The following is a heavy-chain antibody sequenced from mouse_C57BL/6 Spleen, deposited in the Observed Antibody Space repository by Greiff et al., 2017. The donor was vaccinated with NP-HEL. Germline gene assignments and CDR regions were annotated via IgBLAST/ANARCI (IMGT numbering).Heavy chain of an antibody. CDR3: AREKANDGYFDY. CDR2: IDPNSGGT. Sequence: QVQLKQPGAELVKPGASVKLSCKASGYTFTSYWMHWVKQRPGRGLEWIGRIDPNSGGTKYNEKFKSKATLTVDKPSSTAYMQLSSLTSEDSAVYYCAREKANDGYFDYWGQGTTLTVSS. V-gene: IGHV1-72*01. J-gene: IGHJ2*01. D-gene: IGHD2-3*01. CDR1: GYTFTSYW.